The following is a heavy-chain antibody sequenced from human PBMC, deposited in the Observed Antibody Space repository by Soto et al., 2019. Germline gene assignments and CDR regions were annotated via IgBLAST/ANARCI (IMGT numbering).Heavy chain of an antibody. CDR3: ASAGSGGDYYDGMDV. Sequence: SETLRLTCAVYGGSFSGYYWSCIRQPPGKGLEWIGEINHSGSTNYNPSLKSRVTISVDTSKNQFSLKLSSVTAADTAVYYCASAGSGGDYYDGMDVWGQGTTVT. D-gene: IGHD6-19*01. J-gene: IGHJ6*02. CDR2: INHSGST. CDR1: GGSFSGYY. V-gene: IGHV4-34*01.